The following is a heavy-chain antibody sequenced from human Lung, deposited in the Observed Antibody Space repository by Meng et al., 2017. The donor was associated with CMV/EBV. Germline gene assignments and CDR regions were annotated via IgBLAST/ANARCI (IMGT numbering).Heavy chain of an antibody. V-gene: IGHV3-30*04. D-gene: IGHD2-2*01. CDR3: ARDRNQLLLGGVFDY. J-gene: IGHJ4*02. Sequence: SXKISXAASGFIFNSYAMHWVRQAPGKGLECVAIISYDGSNKYYVDSVKGRFIISRDKSKNTLYLQMNSLRAEDTAVYYCARDRNQLLLGGVFDYWGQGTLVXVSS. CDR1: GFIFNSYA. CDR2: ISYDGSNK.